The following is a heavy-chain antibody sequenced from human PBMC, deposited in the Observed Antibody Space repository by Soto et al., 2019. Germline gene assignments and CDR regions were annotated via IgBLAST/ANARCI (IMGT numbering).Heavy chain of an antibody. CDR3: ATYPRPYKWTDI. D-gene: IGHD1-20*01. V-gene: IGHV1-69*06. CDR2: IDPIVDTS. CDR1: GGALTSYP. J-gene: IGHJ4*02. Sequence: QVRLEQSGAEVKKPGSSVRVSCQASGGALTSYPIHWVRQAPGQGLEWMGVIDPIVDTSNLAENFKTRLTLTADTSTKTVYMDLTSLRSVDTAIYFCATYPRPYKWTDIWGRGTQLTVSS.